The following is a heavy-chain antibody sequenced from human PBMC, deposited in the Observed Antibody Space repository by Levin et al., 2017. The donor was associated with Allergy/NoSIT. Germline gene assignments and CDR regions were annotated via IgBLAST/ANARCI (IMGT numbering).Heavy chain of an antibody. Sequence: ASVKVSCKVSGYTLTELSMHWVRQAPGKGLEWMGGFDPEDGETIYAQKFQGRVTMTEDTSTDTAYMELSSLRSEDTAVYYCATDPLYGSGSFSDYWGQGTLVTVSS. CDR1: GYTLTELS. V-gene: IGHV1-24*01. J-gene: IGHJ4*02. CDR3: ATDPLYGSGSFSDY. D-gene: IGHD3-10*01. CDR2: FDPEDGET.